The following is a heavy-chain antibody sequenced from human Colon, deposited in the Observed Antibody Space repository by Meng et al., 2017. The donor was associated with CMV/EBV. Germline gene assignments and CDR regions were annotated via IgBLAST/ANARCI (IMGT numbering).Heavy chain of an antibody. CDR2: INHSGST. CDR3: ARGPAYCSSTSRYTGDY. D-gene: IGHD2-2*01. J-gene: IGHJ4*02. V-gene: IGHV4-34*01. Sequence: GSLRLSCAVYGGSFSGYYWSWIRQPPGKGLEWIGEINHSGSTNYNPSLKSRVTISVDTSKNQFSLKLSSVTAVDTAVYYCARGPAYCSSTSRYTGDYWGQGTLVTVSS. CDR1: GGSFSGYY.